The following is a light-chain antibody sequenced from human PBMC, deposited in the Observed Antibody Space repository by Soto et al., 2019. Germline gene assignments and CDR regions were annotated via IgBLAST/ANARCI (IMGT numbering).Light chain of an antibody. CDR1: QNIGSN. CDR3: QQYNNWLT. CDR2: GAS. J-gene: IGKJ4*01. V-gene: IGKV3-15*01. Sequence: VVMTQSPATLSVSPGERATLSCRSSQNIGSNLAWYRQKPGQPPQLLIYGASTRATGIPARFSGSGSGTDITLTSSRPQSEDFAVYYCQQYNNWLTFGGGTKVEIK.